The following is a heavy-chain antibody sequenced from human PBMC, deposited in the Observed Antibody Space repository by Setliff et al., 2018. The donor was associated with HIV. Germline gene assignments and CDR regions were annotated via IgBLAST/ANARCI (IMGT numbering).Heavy chain of an antibody. D-gene: IGHD3-10*01. CDR1: GASFSGHY. J-gene: IGHJ6*03. CDR2: INHSGNT. CDR3: ARGEDYGSGTVYMDV. Sequence: PSETLSLTCGVSGASFSGHYWSWIRQTPGKGLEWIGEINHSGNTNYNPSLKSRVTISVDYSKSHFSLKLGSVTAADTAVYYCARGEDYGSGTVYMDVWGKGTTVTVSS. V-gene: IGHV4-34*01.